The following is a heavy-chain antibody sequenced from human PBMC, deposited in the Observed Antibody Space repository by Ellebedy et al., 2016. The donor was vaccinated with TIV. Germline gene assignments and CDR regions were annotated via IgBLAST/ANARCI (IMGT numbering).Heavy chain of an antibody. V-gene: IGHV4-34*01. CDR2: INHSGST. CDR3: ARLPYSSGWSYYYYGMDV. D-gene: IGHD6-19*01. CDR1: GGSFSGYY. J-gene: IGHJ6*02. Sequence: SETLSLXCAVYGGSFSGYYWSWIRQPPGKGLEWIGEINHSGSTNYNPSLKSRVTISVDTSKNQFSLKLSSVTAADTAVYYCARLPYSSGWSYYYYGMDVWGQGTTVTVSS.